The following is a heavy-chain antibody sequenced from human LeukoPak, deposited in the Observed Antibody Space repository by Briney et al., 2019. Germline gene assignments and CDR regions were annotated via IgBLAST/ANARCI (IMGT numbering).Heavy chain of an antibody. D-gene: IGHD3-22*01. V-gene: IGHV4-39*07. CDR1: GGSISSSSYS. Sequence: PSETLSLTCSVSGGSISSSSYSWGWIRQPPGKGLEWIGSIYYSGSTYCNPSLKSRVTISVDTSKNQFSLKLSSVTAADTAVYYCAREGYYDSSGYPLGYWGQGTLVTVSS. J-gene: IGHJ4*02. CDR2: IYYSGST. CDR3: AREGYYDSSGYPLGY.